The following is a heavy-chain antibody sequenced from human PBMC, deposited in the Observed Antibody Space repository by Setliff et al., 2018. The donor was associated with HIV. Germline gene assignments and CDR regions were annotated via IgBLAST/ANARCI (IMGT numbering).Heavy chain of an antibody. J-gene: IGHJ5*02. Sequence: SETLSLTCTVSGYSISSDYWWGWIRQPPGKGLEWIGSIYHSGNTYYNPSLKSRVIISVDMSKNQFSLKLTSVTAADTAVYYCASAGPYCGDDCPYNWLTPWGQGTLVTV. CDR2: IYHSGNT. CDR3: ASAGPYCGDDCPYNWLTP. CDR1: GYSISSDYW. V-gene: IGHV4-38-2*02. D-gene: IGHD2-21*02.